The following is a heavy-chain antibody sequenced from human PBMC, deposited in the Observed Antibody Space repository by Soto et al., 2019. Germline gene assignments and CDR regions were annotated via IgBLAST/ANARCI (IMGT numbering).Heavy chain of an antibody. CDR2: ISYDGDST. J-gene: IGHJ3*02. CDR3: ARVWIERSENDAFDI. V-gene: IGHV3-30*03. Sequence: GGSLRLSCVASGFTFSDYAMHWVRQAPGKGLEWVAAISYDGDSTYYGDSVKGRFTISRDHSKNTLILQMNNLGAEDTAVYFCARVWIERSENDAFDIWGQGTMVTVSS. D-gene: IGHD2-2*03. CDR1: GFTFSDYA.